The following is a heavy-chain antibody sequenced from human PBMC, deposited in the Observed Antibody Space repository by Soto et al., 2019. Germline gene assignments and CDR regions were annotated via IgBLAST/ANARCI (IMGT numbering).Heavy chain of an antibody. CDR1: GFTFSSYS. Sequence: GGSLRLSCAASGFTFSSYSMNWVRQAPGKGLEWVSSISSSSSYIYHADSVKGRFTISRDNAKNSLYLQMNSLRAEDTAVYYCARGPYYDGNEDYWGQGTLVTVSS. CDR3: ARGPYYDGNEDY. V-gene: IGHV3-21*01. J-gene: IGHJ4*02. CDR2: ISSSSSYI. D-gene: IGHD3-22*01.